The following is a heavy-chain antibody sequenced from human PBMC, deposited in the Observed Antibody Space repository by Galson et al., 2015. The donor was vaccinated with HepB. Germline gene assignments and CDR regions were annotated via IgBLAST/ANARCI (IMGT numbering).Heavy chain of an antibody. CDR1: GGTFSSYA. CDR3: ARVGYCSGGSCYSGVLDY. D-gene: IGHD2-15*01. J-gene: IGHJ4*02. V-gene: IGHV1-69*06. CDR2: IIPIFGTA. Sequence: CKASGGTFSSYAISWVRQAPGQGLEWMGGIIPIFGTANYAQKFQGRVTITADKSTSTAYMELSSLRSEDTAVYYCARVGYCSGGSCYSGVLDYWGQGTLVTVSS.